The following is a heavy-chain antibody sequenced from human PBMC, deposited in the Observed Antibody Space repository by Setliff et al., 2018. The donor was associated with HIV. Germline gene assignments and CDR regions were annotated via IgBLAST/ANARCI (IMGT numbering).Heavy chain of an antibody. CDR2: ISPDGKII. CDR1: GFTFDDYA. V-gene: IGHV3-74*01. D-gene: IGHD1-26*01. CDR3: ARGIVGASVFEY. Sequence: PGGSLRLSCAASGFTFDDYAMHWVRQAPGKGLVWVSRISPDGKIISYADSVKGRFTISRDNAKNTLYLQMNSLGVEDTAVYYCARGIVGASVFEYWGQGTLVTVSS. J-gene: IGHJ4*02.